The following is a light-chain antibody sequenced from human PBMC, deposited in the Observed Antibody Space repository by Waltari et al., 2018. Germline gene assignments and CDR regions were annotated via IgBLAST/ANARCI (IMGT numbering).Light chain of an antibody. J-gene: IGKJ1*01. CDR2: GAT. V-gene: IGKV1-39*01. CDR1: HSISDY. CDR3: QQSFGGPT. Sequence: DIQMTQSPASLSASVGDRVTITCRAGHSISDYLNWYQQHPGEAPRLLIHGATRLHSGVPPRFSGSGSGTDFTLTITSLQHEDFATYYCQQSFGGPTFGQGTKVEIK.